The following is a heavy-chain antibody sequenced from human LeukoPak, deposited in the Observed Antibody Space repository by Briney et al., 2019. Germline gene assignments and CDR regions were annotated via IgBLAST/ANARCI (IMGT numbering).Heavy chain of an antibody. J-gene: IGHJ4*02. CDR1: GFTVSSNY. CDR3: ARVRSLYYFDY. V-gene: IGHV3-66*01. Sequence: GGSLRLSCAASGFTVSSNYMSWVRQAPGKGLEWISVIYSGGSTYYADSVKGRFTISRDNSKNTLYLQMNSLRAEDTAVYHCARVRSLYYFDYWGQGTLVTVSS. CDR2: IYSGGST.